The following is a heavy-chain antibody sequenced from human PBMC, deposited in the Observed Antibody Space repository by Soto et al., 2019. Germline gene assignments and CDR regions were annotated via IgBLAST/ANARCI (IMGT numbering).Heavy chain of an antibody. V-gene: IGHV1-69*06. CDR2: IIPIYGTT. J-gene: IGHJ5*02. CDR3: ARDLGGCSAGSCRYNWFDP. CDR1: EDTFSSHA. D-gene: IGHD2-15*01. Sequence: GASVKVPCKASEDTFSSHAISWVRQAPGQGLEWMGGIIPIYGTTNYAQKFQDRVTITADTSTSTTYMELSSLRSDDTAVYYCARDLGGCSAGSCRYNWFDPWGQGTLVTVSS.